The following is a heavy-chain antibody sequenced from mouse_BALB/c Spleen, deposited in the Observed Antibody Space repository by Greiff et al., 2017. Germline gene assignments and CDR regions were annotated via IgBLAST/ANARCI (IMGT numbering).Heavy chain of an antibody. V-gene: IGHV5-4*02. Sequence: EVMLVESGGGLVKPGGSLKLSCAASGFTFSDYYMYWVRQTPEKRLEWVATISDGGSYTYYPDSVKGRFTISRDNAKNNLYLQMSSLKSEDTAMYYCARTPRSNWYFDVWGAGTTVTVSS. CDR1: GFTFSDYY. J-gene: IGHJ1*01. CDR3: ARTPRSNWYFDV. CDR2: ISDGGSYT.